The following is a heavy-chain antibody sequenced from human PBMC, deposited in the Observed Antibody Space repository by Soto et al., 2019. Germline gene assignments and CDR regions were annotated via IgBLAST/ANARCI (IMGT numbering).Heavy chain of an antibody. J-gene: IGHJ4*02. CDR3: ARRAVGSTSRDDDY. CDR2: MNPNSGNT. V-gene: IGHV1-8*01. D-gene: IGHD1-26*01. CDR1: GYTFTSYD. Sequence: QVQLVQSGAEVKKPGASVKVSCKASGYTFTSYDINWVRQATGQGLEWMGWMNPNSGNTGYAQKFQGRVTMTRNTYISTDYMELRSLRPEDTAVYYCARRAVGSTSRDDDYWGQGTLVTVSS.